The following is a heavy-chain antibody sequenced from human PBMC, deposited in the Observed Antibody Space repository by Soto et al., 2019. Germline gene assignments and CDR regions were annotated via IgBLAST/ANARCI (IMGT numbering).Heavy chain of an antibody. Sequence: ASVKVSWKASGGTFSSYAISWVRQAPGQGLEWMGGVIPISETTNYAQKFQGRVTITADESKSTAYMELSSLRSEDTAVYYCARSQGSSTSLEIYYYYSYGMDVWGQGTTVTVSS. D-gene: IGHD2-2*01. CDR3: ARSQGSSTSLEIYYYYSYGMDV. J-gene: IGHJ6*02. V-gene: IGHV1-69*13. CDR1: GGTFSSYA. CDR2: VIPISETT.